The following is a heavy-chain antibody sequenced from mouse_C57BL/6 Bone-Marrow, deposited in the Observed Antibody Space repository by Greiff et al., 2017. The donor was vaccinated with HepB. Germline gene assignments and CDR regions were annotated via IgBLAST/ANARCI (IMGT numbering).Heavy chain of an antibody. D-gene: IGHD2-4*01. CDR1: GFTFSSYA. V-gene: IGHV5-9-1*02. CDR3: TGGGYDYDGFAY. J-gene: IGHJ3*01. Sequence: EVKLVESGEGLVKPGGSLKLSCAASGFTFSSYAMSWVRQTPEKRLEWVAYISSGGDYIYYADTVKGRFTISRDNARNTLYLQMSSLKSEDTAMYYCTGGGYDYDGFAYWGQGTLVTVSA. CDR2: ISSGGDYI.